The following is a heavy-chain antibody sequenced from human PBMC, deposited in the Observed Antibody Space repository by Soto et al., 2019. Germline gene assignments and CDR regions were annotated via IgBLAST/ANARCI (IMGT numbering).Heavy chain of an antibody. CDR2: INPSGGST. CDR3: AREGGYSYGTYDYYYGMDG. J-gene: IGHJ6*02. Sequence: ASVKVSCKASGYTFTSYYMHWVRQAPGQGLEWMGIINPSGGSTSYAQKFQGRVTMTRDTSTSTVYMELSSLRSEDTAVYYCAREGGYSYGTYDYYYGMDGWGQGTTVTVSS. D-gene: IGHD5-18*01. V-gene: IGHV1-46*01. CDR1: GYTFTSYY.